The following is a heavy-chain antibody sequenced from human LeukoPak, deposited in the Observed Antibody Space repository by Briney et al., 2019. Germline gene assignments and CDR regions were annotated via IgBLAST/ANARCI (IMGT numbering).Heavy chain of an antibody. Sequence: GRSLRLSRSASGFPFSRHEMNWVRQAPGNGLEWGSGISGSAKTRYYADSMKGRLTISRDNVKNSLDLQTNNLRADDTAVYYCVRVEGLRFVSWGEGTLVTVSS. D-gene: IGHD3-3*01. CDR1: GFPFSRHE. CDR2: ISGSAKTR. CDR3: VRVEGLRFVS. V-gene: IGHV3-48*03. J-gene: IGHJ5*02.